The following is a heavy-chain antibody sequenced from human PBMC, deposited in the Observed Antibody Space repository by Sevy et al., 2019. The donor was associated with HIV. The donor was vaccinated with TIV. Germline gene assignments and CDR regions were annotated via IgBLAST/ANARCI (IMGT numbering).Heavy chain of an antibody. J-gene: IGHJ6*02. D-gene: IGHD6-13*01. CDR3: AKDLAAAGHYYYYGMDV. V-gene: IGHV3-30*02. Sequence: GGSLRLSCAASGFTLSSYGMHWVRQAPGKGLEWVAFIRYDGSNKYYADSVKGRFTISRDNSKNTLYLQMNSLRAEDTAVYYCAKDLAAAGHYYYYGMDVWGQGTTVTVSS. CDR1: GFTLSSYG. CDR2: IRYDGSNK.